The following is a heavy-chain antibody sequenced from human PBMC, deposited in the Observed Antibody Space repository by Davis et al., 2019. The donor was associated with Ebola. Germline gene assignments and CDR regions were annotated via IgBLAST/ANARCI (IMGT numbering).Heavy chain of an antibody. Sequence: GGSLRLSCAASGFTFDDYAMHWVRQAPGKGLEWVSLISGDGGSTYYADSVKGRFTISRDNAKNTLYLQMNSLRAEDTAVYYCARSRWQEGYFDYWGQGTLVTVSS. J-gene: IGHJ4*02. CDR1: GFTFDDYA. CDR2: ISGDGGST. D-gene: IGHD5-24*01. CDR3: ARSRWQEGYFDY. V-gene: IGHV3-43*02.